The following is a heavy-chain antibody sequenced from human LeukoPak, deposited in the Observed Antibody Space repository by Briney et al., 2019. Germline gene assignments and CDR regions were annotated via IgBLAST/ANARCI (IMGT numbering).Heavy chain of an antibody. CDR3: AREIVGAIKSYFDH. J-gene: IGHJ4*02. CDR1: GFTFSSYW. D-gene: IGHD1-26*01. V-gene: IGHV3-7*01. Sequence: PGGSLRLSCTASGFTFSSYWMSWVRQAPGKGLEWVANIRQDGGLKHYVDSVKGRFTISRDNAENSLYLQMNSLRAEDTAVYYCAREIVGAIKSYFDHWGQGTLVTASS. CDR2: IRQDGGLK.